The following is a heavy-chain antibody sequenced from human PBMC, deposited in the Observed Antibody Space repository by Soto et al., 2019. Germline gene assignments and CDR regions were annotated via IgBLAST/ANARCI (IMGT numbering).Heavy chain of an antibody. D-gene: IGHD6-19*01. CDR1: GYTFTSYA. CDR2: INAGNGST. J-gene: IGHJ4*02. CDR3: ARVSGWYYFDY. V-gene: IGHV1-3*01. Sequence: QVQLVQSGAEVKKPGASVKVSCKASGYTFTSYAMHWVRQAPGQRLEWMGWINAGNGSTKYSQKFQGRVTITRDTSASTAYMELSSLRSEDTAVYYCARVSGWYYFDYWGQGTLVTVSS.